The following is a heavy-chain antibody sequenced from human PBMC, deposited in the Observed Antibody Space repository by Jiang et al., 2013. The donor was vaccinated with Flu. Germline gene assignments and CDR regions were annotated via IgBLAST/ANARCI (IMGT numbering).Heavy chain of an antibody. CDR1: GGSISSSSYY. V-gene: IGHV4-39*01. CDR3: ARASGSYWY. J-gene: IGHJ4*02. CDR2: LIYSGST. D-gene: IGHD1-26*01. Sequence: TCTVSGGSISSSSYYWNWIRQPPGRGWSGLAILIYSGSTYYNPSLKSRVTISVDTSKNQFSLKLDSVAAQTAVYYCARASGSYWYWGQGTLVTVSS.